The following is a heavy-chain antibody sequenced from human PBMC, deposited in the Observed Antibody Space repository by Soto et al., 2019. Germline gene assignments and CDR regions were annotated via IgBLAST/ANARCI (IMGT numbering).Heavy chain of an antibody. CDR2: IYYSGST. CDR3: ARAMTTVIKYGMDV. J-gene: IGHJ6*02. Sequence: SETLSLTCTVSGGSISSYYWSWIRQPPGKGLEWIGYIYYSGSTNYNPSLKSRVTISVDTSKNQFSLKLSSVTAADTAVYYCARAMTTVIKYGMDVWGQGTTVTVSS. CDR1: GGSISSYY. V-gene: IGHV4-59*01. D-gene: IGHD4-4*01.